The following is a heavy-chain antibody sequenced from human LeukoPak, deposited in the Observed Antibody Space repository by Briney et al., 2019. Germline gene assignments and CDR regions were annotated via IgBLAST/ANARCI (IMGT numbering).Heavy chain of an antibody. CDR1: GGSISSYY. Sequence: PSETLSLTCTVSGGSISSYYWSWIRQPPGKGLEWIGEITHSGSTNYNPSLKSRVTISVDTSKNQFSLKLSSVTAADTAVYYCARIYGDTAMVVYYYYYMDVWGKGTTVTVSS. D-gene: IGHD5-18*01. CDR3: ARIYGDTAMVVYYYYYMDV. CDR2: ITHSGST. J-gene: IGHJ6*03. V-gene: IGHV4-34*01.